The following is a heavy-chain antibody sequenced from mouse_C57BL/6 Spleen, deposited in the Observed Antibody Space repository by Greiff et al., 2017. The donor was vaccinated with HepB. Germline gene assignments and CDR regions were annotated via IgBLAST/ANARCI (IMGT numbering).Heavy chain of an antibody. CDR3: TRDFYYYGSSYRGDY. Sequence: VQLQQSGTVLARPGASVKMSCKTSGYTFTSYWMHWVKQRPGQGLEWIGAIYPGNSDTSYNQKFKGKAKLTAVTSASTAYMELSSLTNEDSAVYYCTRDFYYYGSSYRGDYWGQGTSVTVSS. CDR1: GYTFTSYW. V-gene: IGHV1-5*01. D-gene: IGHD1-1*01. CDR2: IYPGNSDT. J-gene: IGHJ4*01.